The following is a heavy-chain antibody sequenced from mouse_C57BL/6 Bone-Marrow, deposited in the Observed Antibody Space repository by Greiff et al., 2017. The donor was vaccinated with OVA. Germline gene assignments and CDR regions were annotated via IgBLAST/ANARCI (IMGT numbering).Heavy chain of an antibody. D-gene: IGHD1-1*01. J-gene: IGHJ2*01. Sequence: VQLQQSGAELARPGASVKLSCKASGYTFTSYGISWVKQRTGQGLEWIGEIYPRSGNTYYNEKFKGKATLTADKSSSTAYMELRSLTSEDSAVYFCARRYGSSYGGFDYWGQGTTRTVSS. CDR2: IYPRSGNT. CDR1: GYTFTSYG. V-gene: IGHV1-81*01. CDR3: ARRYGSSYGGFDY.